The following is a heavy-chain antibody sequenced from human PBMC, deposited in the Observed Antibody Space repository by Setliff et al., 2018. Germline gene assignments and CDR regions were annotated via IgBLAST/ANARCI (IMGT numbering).Heavy chain of an antibody. Sequence: ASVKVSCKASGGTFNNYPISWVRQAPGQGLEWMGIINPGGGSASYAEKFQGRVTMTRDTSTSTAYMDLRSLRSNDTAVYYCARAGLAAAGRKGVFDHWGQGTLVTVSS. D-gene: IGHD6-13*01. J-gene: IGHJ4*02. V-gene: IGHV1-46*02. CDR3: ARAGLAAAGRKGVFDH. CDR2: INPGGGSA. CDR1: GGTFNNYP.